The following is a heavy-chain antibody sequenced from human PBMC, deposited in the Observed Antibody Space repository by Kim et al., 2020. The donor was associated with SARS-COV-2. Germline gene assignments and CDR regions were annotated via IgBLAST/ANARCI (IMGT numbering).Heavy chain of an antibody. J-gene: IGHJ4*02. CDR3: ARGYCSSTSCYVMGY. Sequence: ASVKVSCKASGYTFTSYAMHWVRQAPGQRLEWMGWINAGNGNTKYSQKFQGRVTITRDTSASTAYMELSSLRSEDTAVYYCARGYCSSTSCYVMGYWGQGTLVTVSS. D-gene: IGHD2-2*01. CDR1: GYTFTSYA. CDR2: INAGNGNT. V-gene: IGHV1-3*01.